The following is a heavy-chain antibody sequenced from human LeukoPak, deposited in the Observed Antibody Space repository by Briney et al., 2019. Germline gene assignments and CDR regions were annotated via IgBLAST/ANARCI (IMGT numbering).Heavy chain of an antibody. CDR3: ASGFPGGGSSYPSCYYYGMDV. J-gene: IGHJ6*02. CDR1: GFSFISCA. Sequence: PGGSLRLSCAASGFSFISCAMHWVRQAPGKGLEYVSAISSNGGSTYYANSVKGRFTISRDNSKNTLYLQMGSLRAEDMAMYQCASGFPGGGSSYPSCYYYGMDVWGQGTTVTVSS. V-gene: IGHV3-64*01. D-gene: IGHD2-15*01. CDR2: ISSNGGST.